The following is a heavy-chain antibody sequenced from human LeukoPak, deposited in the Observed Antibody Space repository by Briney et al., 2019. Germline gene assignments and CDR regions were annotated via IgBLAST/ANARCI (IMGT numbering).Heavy chain of an antibody. CDR3: ASSGHCSSTSCYGS. CDR1: GGTFSSYT. Sequence: SVKVSCKASGGTFSSYTISWVRQAPGQGLEWMGRIIPILGIANYAQKFQGRVTITADKSASTAYMELSSLRSEDTAVYYCASSGHCSSTSCYGSWGQGTLVTVSS. CDR2: IIPILGIA. V-gene: IGHV1-69*02. J-gene: IGHJ4*02. D-gene: IGHD2-2*01.